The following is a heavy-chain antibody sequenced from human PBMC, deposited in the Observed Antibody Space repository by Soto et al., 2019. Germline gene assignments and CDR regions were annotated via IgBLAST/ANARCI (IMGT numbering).Heavy chain of an antibody. CDR2: ISWNSGSI. D-gene: IGHD3-10*01. Sequence: EVQLVESGGGLVQPGRSLRLSCAASGFTFDDYAMHWVRQAPGKGLEWVSGISWNSGSIGYADSVKGRFTISRDNAKNSLYLQMNSLRAEDTALYYCAKGDSLDYYGSGSYYFDYWGQGTLVTVSS. V-gene: IGHV3-9*01. J-gene: IGHJ4*02. CDR3: AKGDSLDYYGSGSYYFDY. CDR1: GFTFDDYA.